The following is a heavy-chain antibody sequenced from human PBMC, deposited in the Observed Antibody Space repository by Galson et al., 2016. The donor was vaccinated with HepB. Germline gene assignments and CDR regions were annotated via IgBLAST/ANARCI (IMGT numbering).Heavy chain of an antibody. CDR1: GGSFSGHY. D-gene: IGHD2-21*01. J-gene: IGHJ6*02. V-gene: IGHV4-34*01. Sequence: SETLSLTCDVYGGSFSGHYWRWIRQSPGRGLEWIGEINHSGITNYNPSPKSRVPISIDTSKNQFSLRLSSVTAADTAVYYCARTLLIATGGMDVWGQGTTVTVSS. CDR2: INHSGIT. CDR3: ARTLLIATGGMDV.